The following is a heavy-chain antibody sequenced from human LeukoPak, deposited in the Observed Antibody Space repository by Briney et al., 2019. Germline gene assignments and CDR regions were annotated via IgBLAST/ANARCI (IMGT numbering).Heavy chain of an antibody. D-gene: IGHD3-22*01. CDR3: ARAARGYYEIDY. Sequence: SETLSLTCTVSGGSISSSSYYWGWIRQPPGKGLEWIGSIYYSGSTYYNPSLKSRVTISVDTSKNQFSLKLSSVTAADTAVYYCARAARGYYEIDYWGQGTLVTVSS. CDR2: IYYSGST. V-gene: IGHV4-39*01. CDR1: GGSISSSSYY. J-gene: IGHJ4*02.